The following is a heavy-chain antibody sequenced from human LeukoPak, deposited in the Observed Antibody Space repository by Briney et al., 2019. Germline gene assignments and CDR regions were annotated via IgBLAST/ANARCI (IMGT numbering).Heavy chain of an antibody. CDR1: GYSISSGHY. Sequence: SETLSLTCTISGYSISSGHYWGWIRQPPGKGLEWIGSIYHSGSSYYNPSLKSRVTMSVDTSKNKFSLKLSSVTAADTAVYYCARDSGTTGEVKFDPWGQGTLVTVSS. D-gene: IGHD3-10*01. J-gene: IGHJ5*02. CDR2: IYHSGSS. CDR3: ARDSGTTGEVKFDP. V-gene: IGHV4-38-2*02.